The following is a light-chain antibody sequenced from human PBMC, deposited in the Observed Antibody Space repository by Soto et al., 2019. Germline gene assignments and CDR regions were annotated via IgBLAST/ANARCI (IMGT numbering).Light chain of an antibody. CDR3: SSYTSSSTSVV. V-gene: IGLV2-14*01. Sequence: QSVLTQPASVSGSPGQSITISCTGTSSDVGGYNYVSWYQQHPGKAPKLMIYDVSNRPSGFSNRFSGSKSGNTASLTISGLQAEDEADYYCSSYTSSSTSVVFGGGTQLTVL. CDR2: DVS. J-gene: IGLJ2*01. CDR1: SSDVGGYNY.